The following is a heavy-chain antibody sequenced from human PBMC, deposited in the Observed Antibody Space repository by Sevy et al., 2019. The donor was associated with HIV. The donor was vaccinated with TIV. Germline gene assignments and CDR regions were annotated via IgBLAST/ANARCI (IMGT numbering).Heavy chain of an antibody. D-gene: IGHD3-16*01. CDR3: ARDRGGILSSAFDY. CDR1: GFTFSDYR. V-gene: IGHV3-30*04. CDR2: ISYDGRNNK. Sequence: GGSLRLSCAASGFTFSDYRMHWVRQAPGKGLEWVAVISYDGRNNKYNADSVKGRFTISRDNSKNTVYLQMNSLRAEETAIYYCARDRGGILSSAFDYWGQGTLVTVSS. J-gene: IGHJ4*02.